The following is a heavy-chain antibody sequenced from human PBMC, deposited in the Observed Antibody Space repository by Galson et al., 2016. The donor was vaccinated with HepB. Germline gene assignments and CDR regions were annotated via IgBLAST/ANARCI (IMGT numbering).Heavy chain of an antibody. CDR1: GFTFSSYW. CDR2: IKQDGSEK. D-gene: IGHD3-3*01. V-gene: IGHV3-7*01. J-gene: IGHJ4*02. CDR3: AREKRKIRFLEWLFGPSLDY. Sequence: SLRLSCAASGFTFSSYWVTWVRQAPGKGLEWVANIKQDGSEKYSVDSVKGRFTISRDNAKNSLYLQMNSLRAEDTAVYYCAREKRKIRFLEWLFGPSLDYWGQGTLVTVSS.